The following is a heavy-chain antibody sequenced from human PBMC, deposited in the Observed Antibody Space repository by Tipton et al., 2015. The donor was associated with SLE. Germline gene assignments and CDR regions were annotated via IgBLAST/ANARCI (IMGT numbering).Heavy chain of an antibody. V-gene: IGHV3-23*01. CDR1: GGSISSGYY. CDR3: ARDPAEWFKEQLGQFGLDV. J-gene: IGHJ6*02. D-gene: IGHD3-3*01. CDR2: ISGRYGEP. Sequence: LSLTCSVTGGSISSGYYWSWIRQHPGKGLEWVSAISGRYGEPEYADSVKGRFTIFRDNSKNTLYLQLNSLRAEDTATYYCARDPAEWFKEQLGQFGLDVWGQGTTVTVSS.